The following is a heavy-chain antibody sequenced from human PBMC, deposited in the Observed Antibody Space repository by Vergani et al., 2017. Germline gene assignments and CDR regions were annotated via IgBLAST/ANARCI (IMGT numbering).Heavy chain of an antibody. J-gene: IGHJ6*03. CDR1: GGSFSGYY. CDR2: INHSGST. CDR3: ARGIGFQLRYSYYYYMDV. D-gene: IGHD2-2*01. Sequence: QVQLQESGPGLLKPSETPSLTCAVYGGSFSGYYWSWIRQPPGKGLGWIGEINHSGSTNYNPSLKSRVTISVDTSKNQFSLKLSAVTAADTAVYYCARGIGFQLRYSYYYYMDVWGKGTTVVGSS. V-gene: IGHV4-34*01.